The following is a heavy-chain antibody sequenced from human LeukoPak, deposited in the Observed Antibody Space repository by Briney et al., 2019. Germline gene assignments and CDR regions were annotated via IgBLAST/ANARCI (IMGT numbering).Heavy chain of an antibody. D-gene: IGHD1-26*01. V-gene: IGHV3-48*01. CDR2: ISSTSSFI. CDR3: ARDDSGSYPNYFEN. Sequence: GGSLRLSCAASGFSFSDYGMHWVRQAPGKGLEWVSYISSTSSFIYYADSVKGRFTISRDNAKKSLYLQMNGLRAEDTAVFYCARDDSGSYPNYFENWGQGTLVTVSS. CDR1: GFSFSDYG. J-gene: IGHJ4*02.